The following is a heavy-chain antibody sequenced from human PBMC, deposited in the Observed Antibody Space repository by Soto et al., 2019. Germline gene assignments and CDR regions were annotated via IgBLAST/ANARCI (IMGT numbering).Heavy chain of an antibody. J-gene: IGHJ4*02. V-gene: IGHV3-23*01. CDR2: ISGSGGST. CDR3: AKRVSDFRGFDY. D-gene: IGHD3-3*01. CDR1: GFTFSSYA. Sequence: PGGSLRLSCAASGFTFSSYAMSWVRQAPGKGLEWVSAISGSGGSTYYADSVKGRFTISRDNTKNTLYLQMNSLRADDTAVYYCAKRVSDFRGFDYWGQGPLVTVSS.